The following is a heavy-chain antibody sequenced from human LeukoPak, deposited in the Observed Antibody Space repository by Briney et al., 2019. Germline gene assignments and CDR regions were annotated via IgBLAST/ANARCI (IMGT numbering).Heavy chain of an antibody. CDR3: ASGDENSSGWYSN. Sequence: GGSLRLSCEGSTFSFSRYSMNWVRQAPGKGLEWLSYISSSSGLIYESDAVKGRFTISRDNAKNSLYLQMNSLRAEDTAVYYCASGDENSSGWYSNWGQGTLVTVSS. CDR2: ISSSSGLI. CDR1: TFSFSRYS. J-gene: IGHJ4*02. V-gene: IGHV3-48*04. D-gene: IGHD6-19*01.